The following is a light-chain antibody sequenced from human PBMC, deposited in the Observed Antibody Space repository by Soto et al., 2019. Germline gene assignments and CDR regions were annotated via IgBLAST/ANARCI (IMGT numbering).Light chain of an antibody. CDR1: SSDVGGYNY. CDR2: EVS. V-gene: IGLV2-8*01. CDR3: SSYAGSKTL. J-gene: IGLJ2*01. Sequence: QSALTQPPSASGSPGQSVTISCTGTSSDVGGYNYVSWYQQHPGKAPKLMIYEVSKRPSGVPDRFSGSKSGNTASLTVSGLQAEDEDYYYCSSYAGSKTLFGGGTKVTVL.